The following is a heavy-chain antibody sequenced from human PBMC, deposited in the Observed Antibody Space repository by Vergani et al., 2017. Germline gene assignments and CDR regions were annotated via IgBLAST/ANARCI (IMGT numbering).Heavy chain of an antibody. J-gene: IGHJ5*02. Sequence: EVQLVESGGGLVQPGGSLRLSCAASGFTVSSNYMIWVRQAPGKGLEWVSVIYSGGSTYYADSVKGRFTISRDNSKNTLYLQMTSLRAEDTAVYYCARGLGPRSNWFDPWGQGTLVTVSS. D-gene: IGHD3-10*01. V-gene: IGHV3-66*02. CDR1: GFTVSSNY. CDR3: ARGLGPRSNWFDP. CDR2: IYSGGST.